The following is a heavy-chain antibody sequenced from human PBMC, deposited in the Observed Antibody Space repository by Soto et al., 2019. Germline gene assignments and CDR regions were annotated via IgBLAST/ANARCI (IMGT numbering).Heavy chain of an antibody. CDR2: INAYNGNT. CDR3: AMVDVYVTPSPQDV. V-gene: IGHV1-18*01. CDR1: GYSFTRYG. Sequence: GASVKVSCKASGYSFTRYGIGWARQVPGQGLEWMGWINAYNGNTNYAQNLQGRLTLTTDTSTTTAYMELRSLRSNDTAIYYCAMVDVYVTPSPQDVWGQGTTVTVSS. D-gene: IGHD3-16*01. J-gene: IGHJ6*02.